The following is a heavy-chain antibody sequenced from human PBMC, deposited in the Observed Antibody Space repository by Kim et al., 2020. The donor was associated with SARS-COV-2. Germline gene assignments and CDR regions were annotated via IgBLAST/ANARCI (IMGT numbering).Heavy chain of an antibody. V-gene: IGHV7-4-1*02. J-gene: IGHJ4*02. Sequence: YAHAFTGRFVFSLDTSVSTAFLQISSLKAEDTAVYYCASGISMVQGGEFDYWGQGTLVTVSS. D-gene: IGHD3-10*01. CDR3: ASGISMVQGGEFDY.